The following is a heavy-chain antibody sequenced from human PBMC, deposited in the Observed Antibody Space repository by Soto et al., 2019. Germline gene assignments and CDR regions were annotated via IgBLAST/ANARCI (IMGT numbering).Heavy chain of an antibody. J-gene: IGHJ4*02. CDR1: GFTVSSNY. D-gene: IGHD3-3*01. CDR3: ARDSTDFWSFDY. V-gene: IGHV3-66*01. CDR2: IYSGGST. Sequence: GGSLRLSCAAFGFTVSSNYMSLVRQAPGKGLEWVSVIYSGGSTYYADSVKGRFTISRDNSKNTLYLQMNSLRAEDTAVYYCARDSTDFWSFDYWGQGTLVTVSS.